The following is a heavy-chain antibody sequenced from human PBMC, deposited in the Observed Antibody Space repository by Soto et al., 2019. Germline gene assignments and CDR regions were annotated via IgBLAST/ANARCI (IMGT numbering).Heavy chain of an antibody. J-gene: IGHJ5*02. CDR2: IYYSGST. CDR3: GAQYYYGSGTYH. D-gene: IGHD3-10*01. Sequence: SETLSLTCTVSGGSISSYYWSWIRQPPGKGLEWIGYIYYSGSTNYNPSLKSRVTISVDTSKNQFSLKLSSVTAADTAVYYCGAQYYYGSGTYHWSQGTLVTVSS. V-gene: IGHV4-59*08. CDR1: GGSISSYY.